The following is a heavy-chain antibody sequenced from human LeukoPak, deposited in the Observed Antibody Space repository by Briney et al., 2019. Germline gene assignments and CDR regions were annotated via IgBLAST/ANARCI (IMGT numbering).Heavy chain of an antibody. J-gene: IGHJ3*02. CDR2: IYYSGST. Sequence: SETLSRTCTVSGGSISSYYWSWVRQPPGKGLEWIGYIYYSGSTNYNPSLKSRVTISVDTSKNQFSLKLSSVTAADTAVYYCARDKLIAARPYAFDIWGQGTMVTVSS. D-gene: IGHD6-6*01. CDR3: ARDKLIAARPYAFDI. V-gene: IGHV4-59*01. CDR1: GGSISSYY.